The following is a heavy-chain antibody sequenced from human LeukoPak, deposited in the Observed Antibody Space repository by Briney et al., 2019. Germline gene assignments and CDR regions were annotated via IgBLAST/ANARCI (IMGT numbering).Heavy chain of an antibody. CDR3: ARDRPQTGYSSGWNNDY. CDR1: GYTFTGYY. Sequence: ASVKVSCKASGYTFTGYYMHWVRQAPGQGLEWMGWINPNSGGTNYAQKFQGRVTMTRDTSISTAYMELSRLRSDDTAVYYCARDRPQTGYSSGWNNDYWGQGTRAPASS. D-gene: IGHD6-19*01. J-gene: IGHJ4*02. CDR2: INPNSGGT. V-gene: IGHV1-2*02.